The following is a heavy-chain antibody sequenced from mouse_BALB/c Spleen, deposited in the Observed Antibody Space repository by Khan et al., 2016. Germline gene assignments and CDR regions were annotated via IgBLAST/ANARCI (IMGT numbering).Heavy chain of an antibody. CDR2: INPSTGYT. CDR1: GYTFTSYW. V-gene: IGHV1-7*01. Sequence: QVQLQQSGAELAKPGASVKMSCKASGYTFTSYWMHWVKQRPGQGLEWIGYINPSTGYTEYNQKFKDKATLTADKSSSNAYLQLSSLKSEDSAVYYVARSTVGLDYWCQGTTLTVSS. J-gene: IGHJ2*01. CDR3: ARSTVGLDY. D-gene: IGHD1-1*01.